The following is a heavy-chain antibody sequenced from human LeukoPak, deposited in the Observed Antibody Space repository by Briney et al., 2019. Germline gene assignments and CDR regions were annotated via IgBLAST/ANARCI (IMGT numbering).Heavy chain of an antibody. CDR3: ARTYSNYVSLNWFDP. Sequence: PSETLSLTCALYVGSFSGYYWSWIRQPPGKGLEWVGEINHSGSTNYNPSLRSRVTISVDTSKNQFSLKLSSVTAADTAVYYCARTYSNYVSLNWFDPWGQGTLVTVSS. D-gene: IGHD4-11*01. J-gene: IGHJ5*02. CDR2: INHSGST. CDR1: VGSFSGYY. V-gene: IGHV4-34*01.